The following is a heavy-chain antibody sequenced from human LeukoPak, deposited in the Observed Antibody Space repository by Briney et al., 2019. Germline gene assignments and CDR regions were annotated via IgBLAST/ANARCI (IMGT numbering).Heavy chain of an antibody. CDR1: GGSISSYY. CDR3: ARRDGYNRYYFDS. D-gene: IGHD5-24*01. J-gene: IGHJ4*02. CDR2: IYYSGST. V-gene: IGHV4-59*08. Sequence: PSETLSLTCTVSGGSISSYYWSWIRQPPGKGLEWIGYIYYSGSTNYNPSLQSRVTISVDTSKNQFSLKLSSLTAADTAVYYCARRDGYNRYYFDSWGQGTLVTVSS.